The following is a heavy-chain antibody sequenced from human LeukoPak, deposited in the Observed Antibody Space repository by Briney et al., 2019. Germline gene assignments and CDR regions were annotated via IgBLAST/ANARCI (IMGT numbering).Heavy chain of an antibody. CDR1: GYTFTGYY. J-gene: IGHJ4*02. D-gene: IGHD6-13*01. CDR3: ARGTAAARNHRTFDY. Sequence: ASVKVSCKASGYTFTGYYMHWARQAPGQGLEWMGWINPNSGGANYAQKFQGRVTMTRDTSISTAYMELSRLRSDDTAVYYCARGTAAARNHRTFDYWGQGTLVTVSS. CDR2: INPNSGGA. V-gene: IGHV1-2*02.